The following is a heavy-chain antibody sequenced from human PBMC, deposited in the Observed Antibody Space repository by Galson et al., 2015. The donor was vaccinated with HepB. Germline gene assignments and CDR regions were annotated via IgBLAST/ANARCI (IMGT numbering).Heavy chain of an antibody. CDR2: ISTNGRNT. CDR1: GFAFRNYA. J-gene: IGHJ4*02. CDR3: ARDRDSSGCFDY. V-gene: IGHV3-64*01. D-gene: IGHD3-22*01. Sequence: LRLSCAASGFAFRNYAMHWVRQAPGKGLEYVSGISTNGRNTFYANSVKGRFTISRDDSKNTLYLQMANLREEDSAMYYCARDRDSSGCFDYWGQGTLVTVSS.